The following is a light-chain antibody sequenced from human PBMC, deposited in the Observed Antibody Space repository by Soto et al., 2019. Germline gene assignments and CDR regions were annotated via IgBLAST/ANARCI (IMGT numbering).Light chain of an antibody. V-gene: IGLV2-14*01. Sequence: QSVLTQPASVSGSPGQSITISCTGTSGDIGSYTYVSWYQQYPGKAPKLMVFEVSNRPSGVSYRFSGSKSGNTASLTISGLQAEDEADYFCSSYSISTAYLFGTGTKLTVL. CDR2: EVS. CDR3: SSYSISTAYL. CDR1: SGDIGSYTY. J-gene: IGLJ1*01.